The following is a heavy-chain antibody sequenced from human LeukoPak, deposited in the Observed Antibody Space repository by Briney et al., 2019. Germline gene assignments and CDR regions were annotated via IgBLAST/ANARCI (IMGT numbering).Heavy chain of an antibody. CDR1: GFTFRNYL. D-gene: IGHD2-15*01. CDR2: ISSTGGTI. J-gene: IGHJ3*02. V-gene: IGHV3-48*01. CDR3: ARGYSRAAFDI. Sequence: GGSLRLSCAASGFTFRNYLMNWVRQAPVKGMEWVSFISSTGGTIYYADSVKGRFTVSRDNGKNSLLLQMNSLRAEDTALYYCARGYSRAAFDIWGQGTVVAVSS.